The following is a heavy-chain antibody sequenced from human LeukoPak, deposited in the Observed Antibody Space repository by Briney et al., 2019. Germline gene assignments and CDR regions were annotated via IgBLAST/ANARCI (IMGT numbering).Heavy chain of an antibody. V-gene: IGHV4-39*01. Sequence: SETLSLTCCVSGASISGGTYYWGWIRQPPGKGLEWIGSIYYTGSTYDNPSLKSRVTISVDTSKNQFSLKLSSVTTADTAVYYCARRGGSGRAFDYWGQGTLVTVSS. D-gene: IGHD1-26*01. CDR3: ARRGGSGRAFDY. CDR2: IYYTGST. J-gene: IGHJ4*02. CDR1: GASISGGTYY.